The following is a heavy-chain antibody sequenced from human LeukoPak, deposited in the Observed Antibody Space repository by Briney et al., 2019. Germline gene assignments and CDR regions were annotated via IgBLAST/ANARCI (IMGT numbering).Heavy chain of an antibody. V-gene: IGHV4-34*01. Sequence: SETLSPTCAVYGGSFSGYYWSWIRQPPGKGLEWIGEINHSGSTNYNPSLKSRVTISVDTSKNQFSLRLSSVTAADTAVYYCARVPLYYYDSSGYSFDAFDIWGQGTMVTVSS. CDR2: INHSGST. CDR1: GGSFSGYY. CDR3: ARVPLYYYDSSGYSFDAFDI. D-gene: IGHD3-22*01. J-gene: IGHJ3*02.